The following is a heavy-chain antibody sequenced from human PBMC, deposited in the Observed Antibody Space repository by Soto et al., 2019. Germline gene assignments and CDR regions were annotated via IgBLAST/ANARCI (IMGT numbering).Heavy chain of an antibody. CDR1: GGSISSYY. D-gene: IGHD4-17*01. CDR2: IYYSGNT. CDR3: ARHSPLDGDYDY. Sequence: SETLSLTCTVSGGSISSYYWSWIRQPPGKGLEWIGYIYYSGNTNYNPSLKSRVTISVDTSKNQFSLKLSSVTAADTAVYYCARHSPLDGDYDYWGQGTLVTVSS. J-gene: IGHJ4*02. V-gene: IGHV4-59*08.